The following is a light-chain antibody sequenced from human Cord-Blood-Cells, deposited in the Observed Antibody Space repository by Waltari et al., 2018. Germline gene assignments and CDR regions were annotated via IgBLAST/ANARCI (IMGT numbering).Light chain of an antibody. V-gene: IGLV2-14*01. CDR1: SSDVGGYNY. Sequence: QSALTQPASASGSPGQSITISCTGTSSDVGGYNYVSWYQQHPVKAPKLMIYDVSQRPSGVSNRFSGSKSGNTASLTISGLQAEDEADYYCSSYTSSSTYVFGTGTKVTVL. CDR2: DVS. J-gene: IGLJ1*01. CDR3: SSYTSSSTYV.